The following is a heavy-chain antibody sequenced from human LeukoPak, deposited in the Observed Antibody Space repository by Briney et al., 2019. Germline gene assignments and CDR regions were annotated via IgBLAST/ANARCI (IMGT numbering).Heavy chain of an antibody. V-gene: IGHV3-23*01. CDR3: ASWNEYHGFWSGYSMDV. Sequence: GGSLRLSCAASGFTFSSYAMSWVRQAPGKGLEWVSAISGSGGSTYYADSVKGRFTISRDNSKNTLYLQMNSLRAEDTAVYYCASWNEYHGFWSGYSMDVWCEGTTVTVSS. D-gene: IGHD3-3*01. CDR2: ISGSGGST. CDR1: GFTFSSYA. J-gene: IGHJ6*03.